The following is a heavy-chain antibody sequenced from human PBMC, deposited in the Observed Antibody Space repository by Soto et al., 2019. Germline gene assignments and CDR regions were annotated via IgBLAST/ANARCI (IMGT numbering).Heavy chain of an antibody. D-gene: IGHD2-21*02. CDR3: AREIVTAGGNNYFDP. CDR2: VYHTGDT. J-gene: IGHJ5*02. V-gene: IGHV4-4*02. Sequence: SETLSLTCGVSGGTVASSHWWSWVRQSPGRGLEWIGNVYHTGDTNFNPSLQSRVTFSVDKSNNQLSLRLTSVTAADTAVYFCAREIVTAGGNNYFDPWGPGTLVTVSS. CDR1: GGTVASSHW.